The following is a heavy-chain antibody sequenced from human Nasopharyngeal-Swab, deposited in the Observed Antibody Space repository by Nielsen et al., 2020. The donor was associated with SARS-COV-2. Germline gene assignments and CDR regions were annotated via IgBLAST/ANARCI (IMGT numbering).Heavy chain of an antibody. CDR3: ARHGDYYDSSGYLYYFDY. J-gene: IGHJ4*02. CDR1: GGSISSYY. Sequence: SETLSLTCTVSGGSISSYYWSWIRQPPGKGLEWIGYIYYSGSTNYNPPLKSRVTISVDTSKNQFSLKLSSVTAADTAVYYCARHGDYYDSSGYLYYFDYWGQGTLVTVSS. V-gene: IGHV4-59*08. CDR2: IYYSGST. D-gene: IGHD3-22*01.